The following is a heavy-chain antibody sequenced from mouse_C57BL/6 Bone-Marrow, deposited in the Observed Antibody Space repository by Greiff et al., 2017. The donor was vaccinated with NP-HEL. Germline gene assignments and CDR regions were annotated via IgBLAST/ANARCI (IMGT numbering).Heavy chain of an antibody. CDR3: ARWNWYFDV. V-gene: IGHV1-81*01. J-gene: IGHJ1*03. Sequence: QVQLQQSGAELARPGASVKLSCKASGYTFTSYGISWVKQRTGQGLEWIGEIYPRSGNTYYNEKSKGKATLTADKSSSTAYMELRSLTSEDSAVYFCARWNWYFDVWGTGTTVTVSS. CDR1: GYTFTSYG. CDR2: IYPRSGNT.